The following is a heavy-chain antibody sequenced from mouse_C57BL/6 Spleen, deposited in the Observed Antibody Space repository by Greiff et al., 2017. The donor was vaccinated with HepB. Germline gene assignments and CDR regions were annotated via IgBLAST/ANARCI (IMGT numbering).Heavy chain of an antibody. CDR2: IDPSDSYT. CDR3: ARRQYGSTLDLGNFDV. Sequence: VQLQQPGAELVKPGASVKLSCKASGYTFTSYWMQWVKQRPGQGLEWIGEIDPSDSYTNYNQKFKGKATLTVDTSSSTAYMQLSSLTSEDSAVYYCARRQYGSTLDLGNFDVWGTGTTVTVSS. J-gene: IGHJ1*03. CDR1: GYTFTSYW. V-gene: IGHV1-50*01. D-gene: IGHD1-1*01.